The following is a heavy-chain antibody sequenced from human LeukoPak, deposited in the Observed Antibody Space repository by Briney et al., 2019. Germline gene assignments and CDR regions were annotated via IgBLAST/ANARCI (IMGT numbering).Heavy chain of an antibody. D-gene: IGHD3-22*01. J-gene: IGHJ4*02. CDR1: GITVSNYG. CDR2: ISGSGGST. Sequence: SGGSLRLSCAVSGITVSNYGMSWVRQAPEKGLEWVAGISGSGGSTHYADSVKGRFTISRDNPRNTLYLQMNSLRPEDTAVYFCAKRGVVIRVILVGFHKEAYYFDSWGQGALVTVSS. V-gene: IGHV3-23*01. CDR3: AKRGVVIRVILVGFHKEAYYFDS.